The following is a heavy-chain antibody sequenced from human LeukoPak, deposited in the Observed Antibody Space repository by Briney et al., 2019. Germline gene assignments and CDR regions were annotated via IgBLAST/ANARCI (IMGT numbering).Heavy chain of an antibody. V-gene: IGHV1-3*01. D-gene: IGHD4-17*01. CDR3: ARGRITRLTTVTTGWFDP. CDR1: GYTFTSYA. J-gene: IGHJ5*02. CDR2: INAGNGNT. Sequence: PGASVKVPCKASGYTFTSYAMHWVRQAPGQGLEWMGWINAGNGNTKYSQKFQARVTITRDTSARTAYMELSSLRSQDTAVYYCARGRITRLTTVTTGWFDPWGQGTLVTVSS.